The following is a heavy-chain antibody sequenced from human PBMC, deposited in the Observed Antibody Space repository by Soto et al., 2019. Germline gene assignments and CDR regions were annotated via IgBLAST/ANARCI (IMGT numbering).Heavy chain of an antibody. D-gene: IGHD3-22*01. CDR1: GGTFSSYA. V-gene: IGHV1-69*13. Sequence: GASVKVSCKASGGTFSSYAISWVPQAPGQGLEWRGGIIPIFGTANYAQKFQGRVTITAEESTSTAYMELSSLRSEDTAVYYCARHYYYASSGYPPHGAFDIWGQGTMVTVSS. J-gene: IGHJ3*02. CDR2: IIPIFGTA. CDR3: ARHYYYASSGYPPHGAFDI.